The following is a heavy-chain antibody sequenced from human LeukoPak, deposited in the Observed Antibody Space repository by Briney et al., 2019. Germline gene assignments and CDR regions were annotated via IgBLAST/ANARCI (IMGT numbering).Heavy chain of an antibody. CDR2: INHSGST. J-gene: IGHJ4*02. CDR3: ARERTGTTDDRIDY. CDR1: GGSFSSYY. V-gene: IGHV4-34*01. Sequence: SETLSLTCAVYGGSFSSYYWSWIRQPPGKGLEWIGEINHSGSTNYNPSLKSRVTISVDTSKNQFSLKLSSVTAADTAVYYCARERTGTTDDRIDYWAQGTLVTVSS. D-gene: IGHD1-1*01.